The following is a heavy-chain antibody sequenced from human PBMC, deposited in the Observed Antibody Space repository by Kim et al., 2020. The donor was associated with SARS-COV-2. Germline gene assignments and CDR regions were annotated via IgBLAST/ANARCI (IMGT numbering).Heavy chain of an antibody. D-gene: IGHD1-26*01. CDR3: ARDSPSIIGVGATLGAFDI. CDR1: GFTVSSNY. V-gene: IGHV3-66*01. J-gene: IGHJ3*02. Sequence: GGSLRLSCAASGFTVSSNYMSWVRQAPGKGLEWVSVIYSGGSTYYADSVKGRFTISRDNSKNTLYLQMNSLRAEDTAVYYCARDSPSIIGVGATLGAFDIWGQGTMVTVSS. CDR2: IYSGGST.